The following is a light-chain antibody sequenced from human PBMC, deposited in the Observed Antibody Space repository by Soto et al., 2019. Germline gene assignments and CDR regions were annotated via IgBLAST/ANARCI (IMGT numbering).Light chain of an antibody. CDR2: EVS. J-gene: IGLJ1*01. V-gene: IGLV2-14*01. Sequence: QSVLTQPASVSGSPGQSITISCTGTSSDVGAYNHVSWYQQHPGKAPQLIIYEVSNRPSGLSNRFSASKSGNTASLTISGLQSEDEAHYYCCSFTTSSTLVFGTGTKVNVL. CDR1: SSDVGAYNH. CDR3: CSFTTSSTLV.